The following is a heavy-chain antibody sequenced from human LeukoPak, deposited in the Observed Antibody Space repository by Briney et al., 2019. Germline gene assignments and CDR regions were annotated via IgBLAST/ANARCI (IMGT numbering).Heavy chain of an antibody. J-gene: IGHJ5*02. CDR3: ARDREVVVIKYWFDP. Sequence: PGGSLRLSCAASGFTFRSYVMSWVRLAPGKGLEWVSGLNTDGAWIYYADSVKGRFTISRDNSKNTLYLQMNSLRAEDTAVYYCARDREVVVIKYWFDPWGQGTLVTVSS. CDR2: LNTDGAWI. V-gene: IGHV3-23*01. D-gene: IGHD3-22*01. CDR1: GFTFRSYV.